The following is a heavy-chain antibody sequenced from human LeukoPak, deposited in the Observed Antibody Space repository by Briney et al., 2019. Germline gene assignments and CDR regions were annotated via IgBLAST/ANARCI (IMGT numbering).Heavy chain of an antibody. CDR1: GGSFSYYY. D-gene: IGHD3-22*01. CDR2: INQSGST. Sequence: SETLSLTCAVYGGSFSYYYWSWIRQPPGKVLEWIGEINQSGSTNYNPSLKSRVTISVDTSKKQFSLKLSSVTAADTAVYYCAREKIGYYDGSGRGWFDPWGQGTLVTVSS. J-gene: IGHJ5*02. CDR3: AREKIGYYDGSGRGWFDP. V-gene: IGHV4-34*01.